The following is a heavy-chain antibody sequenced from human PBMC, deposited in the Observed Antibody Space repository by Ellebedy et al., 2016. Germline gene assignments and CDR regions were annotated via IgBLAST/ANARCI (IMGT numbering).Heavy chain of an antibody. CDR3: ARGRISAAVSDY. J-gene: IGHJ4*02. Sequence: SETLSLTCTLYGGSFSGFCWSWIRQAPGKGLEWVGEVIDNGNTNYNPSLKSRVPISLDRSKNQFSLKLTSVTAADTAMYYCARGRISAAVSDYWGQGTLVTVSS. V-gene: IGHV4-34*01. D-gene: IGHD6-13*01. CDR1: GGSFSGFC. CDR2: VIDNGNT.